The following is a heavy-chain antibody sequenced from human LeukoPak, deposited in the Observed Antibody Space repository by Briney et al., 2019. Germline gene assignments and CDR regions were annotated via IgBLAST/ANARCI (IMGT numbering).Heavy chain of an antibody. CDR3: ARIVVVTASSMDV. J-gene: IGHJ6*02. Sequence: PSETLSLTCAVYGGSFSGYYWSWIRQPPGKGLEWIGEVNHSGSTNYNPSLKSRVTISVDTSKNQFSLKLSSVTAADTAVYYCARIVVVTASSMDVWGQGTTVTVSS. V-gene: IGHV4-34*01. CDR1: GGSFSGYY. CDR2: VNHSGST. D-gene: IGHD2-21*02.